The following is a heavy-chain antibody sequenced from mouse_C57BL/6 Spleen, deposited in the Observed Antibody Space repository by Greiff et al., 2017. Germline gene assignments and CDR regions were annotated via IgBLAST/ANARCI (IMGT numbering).Heavy chain of an antibody. CDR3: ARGDSYDYDMDY. D-gene: IGHD6-1*02. V-gene: IGHV1-47*01. CDR1: GYTFTTYH. Sequence: VQLQQPGAELVKPGASVKLSCKASGYTFTTYHIEWMKQHHGKSLEWIGNFHPYNDDTKYNEQFKGKATLTVEKSSSTVYLVLSRLTSDDAAVDDCARGDSYDYDMDYWGQGTSVTVSS. J-gene: IGHJ4*01. CDR2: FHPYNDDT.